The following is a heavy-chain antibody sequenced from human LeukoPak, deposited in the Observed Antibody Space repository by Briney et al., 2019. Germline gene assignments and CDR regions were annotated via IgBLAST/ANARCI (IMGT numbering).Heavy chain of an antibody. CDR1: GFTFSSYA. J-gene: IGHJ5*02. CDR2: ISYDGSNK. D-gene: IGHD6-19*01. CDR3: ARGVVRGGGGWYNWFDP. Sequence: GGSLRLSCAASGFTFSSYAMHWVRQAPGKGLEWVAVISYDGSNKYYADSVKGRFTISRDNSKNTLYLQMNSLRAEDTAVYYCARGVVRGGGGWYNWFDPWGQGTLVTVSS. V-gene: IGHV3-30-3*01.